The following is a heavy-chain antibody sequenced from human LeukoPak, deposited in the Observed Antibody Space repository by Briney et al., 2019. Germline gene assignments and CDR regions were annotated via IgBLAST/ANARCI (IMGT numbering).Heavy chain of an antibody. CDR3: ASMVRGVIIALNY. CDR2: FDPEDGET. V-gene: IGHV1-24*01. CDR1: GYTLTELS. J-gene: IGHJ4*02. D-gene: IGHD3-10*01. Sequence: ASVKVSCKVSGYTLTELSMHWVRQAPGKGLEWMGGFDPEDGETIYAQKFQGRVTMTEDTSTDTAYVELSSLRSEDTAVYYCASMVRGVIIALNYWGQGPLVTVSS.